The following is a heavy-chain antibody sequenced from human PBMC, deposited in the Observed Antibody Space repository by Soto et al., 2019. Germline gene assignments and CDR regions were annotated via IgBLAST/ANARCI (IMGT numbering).Heavy chain of an antibody. D-gene: IGHD1-26*01. J-gene: IGHJ4*02. CDR1: GGSISSGGYY. V-gene: IGHV4-31*03. Sequence: SETLSLTCTVSGGSISSGGYYWSWIRQHPGKGLEWIGYIYYSGSTYYNPSLKSRVTISVDTSKNQFSLKLSSVTAADTAVYYCARGGVGANLYFDYWGQGTLVTV. CDR3: ARGGVGANLYFDY. CDR2: IYYSGST.